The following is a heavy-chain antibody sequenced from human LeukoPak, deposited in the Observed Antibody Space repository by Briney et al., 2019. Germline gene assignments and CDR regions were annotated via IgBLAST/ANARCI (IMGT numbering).Heavy chain of an antibody. CDR2: ISGSGGST. CDR3: AKGGRGYSGYDSGDY. V-gene: IGHV3-23*01. D-gene: IGHD5-12*01. J-gene: IGHJ4*02. Sequence: GGSLRLSCAASGFTFSSYAMSWVRQAPGKGLEWVSAISGSGGSTYYADSVKGRFTIPRDNSKNTLYLQMNSLRAEDTAVYYCAKGGRGYSGYDSGDYWGQGTLVTVSS. CDR1: GFTFSSYA.